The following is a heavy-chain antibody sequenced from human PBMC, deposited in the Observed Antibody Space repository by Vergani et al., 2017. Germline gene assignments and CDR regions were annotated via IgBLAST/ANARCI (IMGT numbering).Heavy chain of an antibody. D-gene: IGHD4-23*01. Sequence: EVQLVESGGGLVQPGGSLRLSCAASGFTFSSYEMNWVRQAPGKGLEWVSYISSSGSTIYYADSVKGRFTISRDNAKNSLYLQMNSLRAEDTAGYYCATDLDYGGNSRFWLYYYYGMDVWGQGTTVTVSS. J-gene: IGHJ6*02. CDR1: GFTFSSYE. CDR2: ISSSGSTI. V-gene: IGHV3-48*03. CDR3: ATDLDYGGNSRFWLYYYYGMDV.